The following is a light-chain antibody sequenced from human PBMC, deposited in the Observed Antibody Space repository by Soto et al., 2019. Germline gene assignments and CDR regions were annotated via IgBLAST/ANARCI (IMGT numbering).Light chain of an antibody. J-gene: IGLJ2*01. CDR1: SSNIGSNT. V-gene: IGLV1-51*01. CDR3: GTWDSSLSAGRV. CDR2: DNN. Sequence: QSVLTQPPSASGTPGQRVTISCSGSSSNIGSNTVNWYQQLPGTAPKLLIYDNNKRPSGIPDRFSGSKSGTSATLGITGLQTGDEADYYCGTWDSSLSAGRVFGGGTKLTVL.